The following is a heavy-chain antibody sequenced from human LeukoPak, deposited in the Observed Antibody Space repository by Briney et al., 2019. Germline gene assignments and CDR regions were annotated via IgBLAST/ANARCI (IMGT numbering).Heavy chain of an antibody. V-gene: IGHV4-34*01. D-gene: IGHD3-10*01. J-gene: IGHJ4*02. CDR3: ARGSAGRYFDY. Sequence: SETLSLTCAVYGGSFSGYYWSWIRQPPGKGLEWIGEINHSGSTNYNPSLKSRVTISVDTSKNQFSLELSSVTAADTAVYYCARGSAGRYFDYWGQGTLVTVSS. CDR1: GGSFSGYY. CDR2: INHSGST.